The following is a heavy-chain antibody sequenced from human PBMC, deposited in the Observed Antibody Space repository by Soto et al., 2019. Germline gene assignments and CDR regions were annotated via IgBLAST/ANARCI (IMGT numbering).Heavy chain of an antibody. V-gene: IGHV3-23*01. CDR2: ISGSDGKT. CDR1: GFSFGSYA. D-gene: IGHD3-3*01. Sequence: GGSLRLSCAASGFSFGSYALSWVRQAPGKGLEWVSTISGSDGKTFYADSVKGRFSISRDTSQSALYLQMNSLRADDTAMYYCARWSYLDYWGQGTRVTVPQ. CDR3: ARWSYLDY. J-gene: IGHJ4*02.